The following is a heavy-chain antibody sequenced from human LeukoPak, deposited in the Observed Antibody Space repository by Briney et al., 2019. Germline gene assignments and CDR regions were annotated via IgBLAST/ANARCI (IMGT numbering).Heavy chain of an antibody. D-gene: IGHD3-10*01. Sequence: PGGSLRLSCAASGFTVSSNYMSWVRQPPGKGLEWIGGIYYSGSTYYNPSLKSRVTISVDTSKNQFSLKLSSVTAADTAVYYCARGITMVRGVITNWFDPWGQGTLVTVSS. CDR2: IYYSGST. CDR3: ARGITMVRGVITNWFDP. CDR1: GFTVSSNY. J-gene: IGHJ5*02. V-gene: IGHV4-39*07.